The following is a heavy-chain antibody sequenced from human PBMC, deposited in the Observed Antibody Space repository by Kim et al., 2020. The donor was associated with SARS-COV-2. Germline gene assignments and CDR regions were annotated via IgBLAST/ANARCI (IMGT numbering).Heavy chain of an antibody. J-gene: IGHJ5*02. V-gene: IGHV4-61*01. CDR2: IYYSGST. CDR1: GGSVSSGSYY. Sequence: SETLSLTCTVSGGSVSSGSYYWSWIRQPPGKGLEWIGYIYYSGSTNYNPSLKSRVTISVDTSKNQFSLKLSSVTAADTAVYYCARDYYGSVNWFDPWGQG. D-gene: IGHD3-10*01. CDR3: ARDYYGSVNWFDP.